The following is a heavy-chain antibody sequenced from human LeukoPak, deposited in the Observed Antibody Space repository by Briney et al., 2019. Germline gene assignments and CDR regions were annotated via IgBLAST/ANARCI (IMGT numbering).Heavy chain of an antibody. CDR1: GFTFSSYW. CDR2: IKQDGSEK. D-gene: IGHD6-13*01. Sequence: GGSLRLSCAASGFTFSSYWMSWVRQAPGKGLEWVANIKQDGSEKYYVDSVKGRFTISRDNSKNTLYLQMNSLRAEDTAVYYCAKLGSSWYFMDVWGKGTTVTVSS. V-gene: IGHV3-7*03. J-gene: IGHJ6*04. CDR3: AKLGSSWYFMDV.